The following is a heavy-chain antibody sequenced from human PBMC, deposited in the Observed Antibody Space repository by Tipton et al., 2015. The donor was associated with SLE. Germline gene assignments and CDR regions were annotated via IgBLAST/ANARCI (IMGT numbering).Heavy chain of an antibody. D-gene: IGHD6-25*01. CDR3: VRIIRADWYFDL. J-gene: IGHJ2*01. CDR1: GGSISSYY. Sequence: LRLSCTVSGGSISSYYWSWIRQPPGKGLEWIGYIYYSGSTNYNPSLKSRVTISVDTSKNQFSPKLSSVTAADTAVYYCVRIIRADWYFDLWGRGTLVTVSS. V-gene: IGHV4-59*01. CDR2: IYYSGST.